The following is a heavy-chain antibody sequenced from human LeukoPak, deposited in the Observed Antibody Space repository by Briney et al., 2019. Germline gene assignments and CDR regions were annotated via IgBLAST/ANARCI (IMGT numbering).Heavy chain of an antibody. V-gene: IGHV3-30*04. CDR2: ISYDGSNK. J-gene: IGHJ6*02. CDR3: ARDSAPAQWLVSYYYYGMDV. CDR1: GFTFSSYA. Sequence: GGSLRLSCAASGFTFSSYAMHWVRQAPGKGLEWGAVISYDGSNKYYADSVKGRFTISRDNSKNTLYLQMNSLRAEDTAVYYCARDSAPAQWLVSYYYYGMDVWGQGTTVTVSS. D-gene: IGHD6-19*01.